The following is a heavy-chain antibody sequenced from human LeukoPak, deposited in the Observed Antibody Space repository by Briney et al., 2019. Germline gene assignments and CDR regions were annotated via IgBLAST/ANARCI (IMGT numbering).Heavy chain of an antibody. D-gene: IGHD6-13*01. CDR1: GDSISSGDYY. CDR2: INHSGST. V-gene: IGHV4-39*07. J-gene: IGHJ4*02. CDR3: ASAGLVYSSGWYLETPFDY. Sequence: SETLSLTCTVSGDSISSGDYYWSWIRQPPGKGLEWIGEINHSGSTNYNPSLKSRVTISVDTSKNQFSLKLSSVTAADTAVYYCASAGLVYSSGWYLETPFDYWGQGTLVTVSS.